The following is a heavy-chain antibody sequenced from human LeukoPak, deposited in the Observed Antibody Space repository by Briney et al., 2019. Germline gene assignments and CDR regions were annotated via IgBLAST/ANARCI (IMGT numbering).Heavy chain of an antibody. J-gene: IGHJ6*02. D-gene: IGHD3-10*01. CDR2: ISYDGSNK. CDR1: GFTFSSYA. CDR3: ARGRGMMGYYGMDV. Sequence: GGSLRLSCAASGFTFSSYAMHWVRQAPGKGLEWVAVISYDGSNKYYADSVKGRFTISRDNSKNTLYLQMNSLRAEDTAVYYCARGRGMMGYYGMDVWGQGTTVSVSS. V-gene: IGHV3-30-3*01.